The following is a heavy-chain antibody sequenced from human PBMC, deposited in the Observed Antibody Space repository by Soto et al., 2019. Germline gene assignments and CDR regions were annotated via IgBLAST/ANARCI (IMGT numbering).Heavy chain of an antibody. CDR2: IYWDDDK. V-gene: IGHV2-5*02. J-gene: IGHJ5*02. CDR3: AHRATMTMFSFVIDNGVWFDL. Sequence: QINLKESAPTVVKPTQTLTLTCTFSGFSISSSGAAVGWIRQPPGTALQWVALIYWDDDKRYNRYNPSLVVIVSVTKDTSKIQVHLALTHVDPADAAKYFFAHRATMTMFSFVIDNGVWFDLWGHGTRVYVSS. D-gene: IGHD5-12*01. CDR1: GFSISSSGAA.